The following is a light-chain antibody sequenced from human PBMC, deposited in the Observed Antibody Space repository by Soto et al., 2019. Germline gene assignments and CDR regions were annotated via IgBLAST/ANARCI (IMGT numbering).Light chain of an antibody. J-gene: IGKJ1*01. Sequence: EIVMTQSPATLSVSPGERATLSCRASQSVSSNLAWYQQKPGQAPSLLIYGASTRATGIPARFSGSGSGTEFTLTISSLQSEDFAVYYGQQYNHFWTFGQGTKVEIK. V-gene: IGKV3-15*01. CDR3: QQYNHFWT. CDR2: GAS. CDR1: QSVSSN.